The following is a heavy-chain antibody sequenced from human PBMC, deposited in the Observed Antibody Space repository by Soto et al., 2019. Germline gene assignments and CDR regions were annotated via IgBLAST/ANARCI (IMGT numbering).Heavy chain of an antibody. CDR1: GFTFRSYT. Sequence: GGSLRLSCAASGFTFRSYTMNWVRQAPGKGLEWVSSISSSSSYIYYADSVKGRFIISRDNAKNLLYLQMNSLRAVDSAVYYCARSVTIFGVVTKSNFDYWGQGALVTVSS. J-gene: IGHJ4*02. D-gene: IGHD3-3*01. CDR3: ARSVTIFGVVTKSNFDY. V-gene: IGHV3-21*06. CDR2: ISSSSSYI.